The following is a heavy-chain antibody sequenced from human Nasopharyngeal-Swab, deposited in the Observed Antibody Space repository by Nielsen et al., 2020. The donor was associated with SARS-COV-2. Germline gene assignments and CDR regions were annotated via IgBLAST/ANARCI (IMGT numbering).Heavy chain of an antibody. V-gene: IGHV4-61*02. CDR2: MYTSGST. Sequence: WIRQPPGKGLEWIGRMYTSGSTKLNPSLKSRVTISVDTSKNQFSLKMTSMTAADTAVYYCAREPPYYEIGGAVEGSWFDPWGQGTLVTVSS. D-gene: IGHD3-22*01. CDR3: AREPPYYEIGGAVEGSWFDP. J-gene: IGHJ5*02.